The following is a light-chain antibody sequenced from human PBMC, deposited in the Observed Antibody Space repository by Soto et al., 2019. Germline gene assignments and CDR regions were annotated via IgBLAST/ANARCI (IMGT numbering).Light chain of an antibody. V-gene: IGKV3-20*01. CDR1: QSITTSF. CDR3: QQYGGSSPSYT. J-gene: IGKJ2*01. CDR2: RAS. Sequence: EIVLTQSPGTLSLSPGERATLSCRASQSITTSFLAWYQQKPGQAPRLLIYRASTRVTGIPDRFSGSGSGTDFTLTISRLEPEDFAVYYCQQYGGSSPSYTFGKGTNVEIK.